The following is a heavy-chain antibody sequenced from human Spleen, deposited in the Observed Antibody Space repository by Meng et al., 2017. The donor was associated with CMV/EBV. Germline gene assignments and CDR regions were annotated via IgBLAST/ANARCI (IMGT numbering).Heavy chain of an antibody. CDR2: IRHDGNNK. CDR1: GFTFSSYG. J-gene: IGHJ4*02. CDR3: AKDLIPSHEGIDY. V-gene: IGHV3-30*02. Sequence: AASGFTFSSYGMHWVRQAPGKGLEWVAFIRHDGNNKYYADSVKGRFTISRDNSKNTLYLQMNSLRAEDTAMYYCAKDLIPSHEGIDYWGQGTLVTVSS. D-gene: IGHD2-2*02.